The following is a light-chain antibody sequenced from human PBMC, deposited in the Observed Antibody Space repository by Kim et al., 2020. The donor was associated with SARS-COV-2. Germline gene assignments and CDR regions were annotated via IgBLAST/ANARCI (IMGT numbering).Light chain of an antibody. CDR1: QSVSSY. J-gene: IGKJ4*01. CDR3: QQRSNWPLT. CDR2: DAS. V-gene: IGKV3-11*01. Sequence: LAPGKGATLSCRASQSVSSYLAWYQQKPGQAPRLLIYDASNRATGIPARFSGSGSGTDFTLTISSLEPEDFAVYYCQQRSNWPLTFGGGTKVDIK.